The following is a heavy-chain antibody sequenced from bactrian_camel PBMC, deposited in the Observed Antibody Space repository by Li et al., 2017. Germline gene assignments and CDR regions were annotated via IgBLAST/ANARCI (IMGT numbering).Heavy chain of an antibody. V-gene: IGHV3S1*01. J-gene: IGHJ6*01. Sequence: HVQLVESGGGAVQTGGSLKLSCASSRYNYRSYCLAWFRQAPGKEREGVAAVYTGSGAKYYTDSVKGRFAISKDNASNTLYLQMNSLQPEDTAMFYCAADLSGFRDCLGLKAIDLFGYWGQGTQVTVS. CDR3: AADLSGFRDCLGLKAIDLFGY. D-gene: IGHD1*01. CDR2: VYTGSGAK. CDR1: RYNYRSYC.